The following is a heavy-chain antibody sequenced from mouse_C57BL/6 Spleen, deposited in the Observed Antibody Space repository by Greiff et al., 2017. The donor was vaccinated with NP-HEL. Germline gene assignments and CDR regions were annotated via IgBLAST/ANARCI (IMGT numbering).Heavy chain of an antibody. V-gene: IGHV10-3*01. CDR3: ERDQGPRKYFDV. CDR2: IRRKSSNYAT. Sequence: EVKVVESGGGLVQPKGSLKLSCAASGFTFNTYAMHWVRQAPGKGLEWVGRIRRKSSNYATYYADSVKDRLTISKDDSQSMLYLQMNNLKTEDTAMYYCERDQGPRKYFDVWGTGTTVTVSS. CDR1: GFTFNTYA. D-gene: IGHD3-2*02. J-gene: IGHJ1*03.